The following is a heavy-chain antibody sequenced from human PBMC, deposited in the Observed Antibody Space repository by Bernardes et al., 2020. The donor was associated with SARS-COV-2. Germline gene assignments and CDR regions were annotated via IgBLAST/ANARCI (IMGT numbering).Heavy chain of an antibody. D-gene: IGHD4-17*01. CDR3: ARDNGAFDY. CDR1: GGSISSGFYY. V-gene: IGHV4-61*02. CDR2: MYTSGST. J-gene: IGHJ4*02. Sequence: TLSLTCTVSGGSISSGFYYWSWIRQPAGKGLEWIGRMYTSGSTNYNPSLKSRVTISVDTSKNQFSLKLSSVTAADTAVYYCARDNGAFDYWGQGTLVTVSS.